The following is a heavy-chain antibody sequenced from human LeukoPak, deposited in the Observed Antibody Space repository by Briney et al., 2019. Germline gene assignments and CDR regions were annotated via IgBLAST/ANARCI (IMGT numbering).Heavy chain of an antibody. J-gene: IGHJ4*02. CDR1: GFTFSSYS. V-gene: IGHV3-48*01. Sequence: PGGSLRLSCAASGFTFSSYSMNWVRQAPGKGLEWVSYISSSSSTIYYADSVKGRFTISRDNAKNSLYLQMNSLRAEDTAVYYCARGAYYDILTGYENFDYWGQGTLVTVSS. CDR3: ARGAYYDILTGYENFDY. D-gene: IGHD3-9*01. CDR2: ISSSSSTI.